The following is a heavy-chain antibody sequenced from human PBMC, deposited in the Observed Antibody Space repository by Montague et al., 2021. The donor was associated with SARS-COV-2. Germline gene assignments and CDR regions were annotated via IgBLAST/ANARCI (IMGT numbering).Heavy chain of an antibody. CDR3: VRYSGWFYFGF. J-gene: IGHJ4*02. CDR2: TYYRSKWYS. CDR1: GDSVSSNSVA. D-gene: IGHD6-19*01. V-gene: IGHV6-1*01. Sequence: CAISGDSVSSNSVAWSWIRQSPPRGLEWLGRTYYRSKWYSDYAPSVRGRLTVNPDASKNEFSLELNYVTPEDTAVYYCVRYSGWFYFGFWGQGTLVTVSS.